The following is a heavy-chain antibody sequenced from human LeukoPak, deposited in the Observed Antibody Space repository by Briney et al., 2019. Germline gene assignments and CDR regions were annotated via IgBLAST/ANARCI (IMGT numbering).Heavy chain of an antibody. CDR3: ARDQEGFDY. V-gene: IGHV1-46*01. J-gene: IGHJ4*02. CDR1: GYTFTNNY. CDR2: IYPRDGST. Sequence: GASVKVSCKASGYTFTNNYLHWVRQAPGQGLEWMGMIYPRDGSTSYAPNFQGRVTVTRDTSTTTVHMELRGLRSEDTAVYYCARDQEGFDYWGQGTVVTVSS.